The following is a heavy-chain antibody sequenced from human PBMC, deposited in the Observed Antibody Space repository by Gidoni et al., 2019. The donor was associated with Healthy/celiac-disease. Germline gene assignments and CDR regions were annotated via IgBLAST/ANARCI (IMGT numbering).Heavy chain of an antibody. J-gene: IGHJ4*02. V-gene: IGHV3-30*18. CDR2: ISYDGSNK. Sequence: QVQLVESGGVVFQPGRSLRLSCAASGFTFCTYGMHWVRQAPGKGLEWVAVISYDGSNKYYADSVKGRFTISRDNSKNTLYLQMNSLRAEDTAVYYCAKDLRVGATSASCSPGGYWGQGTLVTVSS. D-gene: IGHD1-26*01. CDR3: AKDLRVGATSASCSPGGY. CDR1: GFTFCTYG.